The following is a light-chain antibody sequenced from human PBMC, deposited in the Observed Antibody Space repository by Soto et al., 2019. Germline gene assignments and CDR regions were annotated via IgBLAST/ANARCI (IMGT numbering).Light chain of an antibody. J-gene: IGKJ5*01. Sequence: DIQLTQCPSFLSASVGDRVTITCRASQGISNYVLWYQQKPGKAPKLLIYAASTLQSGVASRFSGSGSGTEFTLTISSLQPEEFAFYYCQPIDRSPITFGQGTRLEIK. CDR2: AAS. CDR3: QPIDRSPIT. V-gene: IGKV1-9*01. CDR1: QGISNY.